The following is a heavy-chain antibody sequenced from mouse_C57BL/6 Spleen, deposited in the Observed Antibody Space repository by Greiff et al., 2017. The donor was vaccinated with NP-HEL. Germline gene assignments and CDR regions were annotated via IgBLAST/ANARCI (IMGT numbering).Heavy chain of an antibody. D-gene: IGHD1-1*02. J-gene: IGHJ2*01. CDR2: IYPRDGST. Sequence: QVQLQQSDAELVKPGASVKISCTVSGYTFTDHTIHWMKQRPEQGLEWIGYIYPRDGSTKYNEKFKGKATLTADKSSRTAYMQRNNLTSEDSAVYFCARALLRGYYFDYWGQGTTLTVSS. CDR3: ARALLRGYYFDY. CDR1: GYTFTDHT. V-gene: IGHV1-78*01.